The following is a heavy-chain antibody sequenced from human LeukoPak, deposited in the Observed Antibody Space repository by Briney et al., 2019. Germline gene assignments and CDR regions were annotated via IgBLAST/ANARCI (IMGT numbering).Heavy chain of an antibody. CDR2: IIPILGKA. V-gene: IGHV1-69*13. CDR1: GDIFNSHA. D-gene: IGHD2-8*02. CDR3: ARVSEGTHCSGGECYEDY. Sequence: GVSVKVSCKTSGDIFNSHAISWVRQAPGQGLEWMGTIIPILGKANSAQKFQDRVTIIADESTSTAYMELRSLRSEDTAVYYCARVSEGTHCSGGECYEDYWGQGTLVTVSS. J-gene: IGHJ4*02.